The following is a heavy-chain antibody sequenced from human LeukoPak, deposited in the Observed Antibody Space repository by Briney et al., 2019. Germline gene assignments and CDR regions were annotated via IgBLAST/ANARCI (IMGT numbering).Heavy chain of an antibody. D-gene: IGHD4-17*01. CDR1: GFSFSTYS. J-gene: IGHJ4*02. CDR3: ARIMTTVTTVEY. V-gene: IGHV3-48*01. CDR2: ISSSSSMI. Sequence: GGSLRLSCAASGFSFSTYSMNWVRQAPGKGLEWVSYISSSSSMIYYADSVKGRFIISRDNAKNSLYLQMNSLRVEDTALYYCARIMTTVTTVEYWGQGILVTVSS.